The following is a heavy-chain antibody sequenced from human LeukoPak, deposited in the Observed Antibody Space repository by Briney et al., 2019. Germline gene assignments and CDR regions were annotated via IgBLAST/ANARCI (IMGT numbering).Heavy chain of an antibody. CDR3: ARTTTVTTGGWFDP. CDR1: GGSISSYY. J-gene: IGHJ5*02. CDR2: IYYSGST. D-gene: IGHD4-17*01. Sequence: PSETLSLTCTVSGGSISSYYWSWIRQPPGKGLEWIGYIYYSGSTNYNPSLKSRVTISVDTSKNQFSLKLSSVTAADTAVYYCARTTTVTTGGWFDPWGQGTLVTVSS. V-gene: IGHV4-59*01.